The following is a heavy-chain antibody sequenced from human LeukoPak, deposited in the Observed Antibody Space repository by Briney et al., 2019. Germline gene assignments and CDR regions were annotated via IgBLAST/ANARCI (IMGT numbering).Heavy chain of an antibody. J-gene: IGHJ3*02. Sequence: QAGGSLRLSCAASGFTFSSYWMSWVRQAPGKGLEWVANINQDESEKNYVDSVRGRFTISRDIAKNSVYLNMISLRGEDTAVYYCAREGVKYYYDSSGYYYVYHAFDIWGQGTMVTVSS. CDR3: AREGVKYYYDSSGYYYVYHAFDI. D-gene: IGHD3-22*01. V-gene: IGHV3-7*01. CDR2: INQDESEK. CDR1: GFTFSSYW.